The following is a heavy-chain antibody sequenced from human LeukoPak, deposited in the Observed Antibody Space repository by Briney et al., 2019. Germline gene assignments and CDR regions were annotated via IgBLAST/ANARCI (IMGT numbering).Heavy chain of an antibody. CDR2: MNPNSGNT. V-gene: IGHV1-8*01. J-gene: IGHJ3*02. D-gene: IGHD1-20*01. CDR3: ARGKITGTTFWGRSYAFDI. Sequence: ASVKVSCKASGYTFTSYGISWVRQAPGQRLEWMGWMNPNSGNTGYAQKFQGRVTITRNTSISTAYMELSSLRSEDTAVYYCARGKITGTTFWGRSYAFDIWGQGTMVTVSS. CDR1: GYTFTSYG.